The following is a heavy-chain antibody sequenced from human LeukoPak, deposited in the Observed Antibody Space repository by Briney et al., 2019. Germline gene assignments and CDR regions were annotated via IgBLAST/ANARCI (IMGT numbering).Heavy chain of an antibody. D-gene: IGHD4-17*01. CDR2: ISGSGGST. Sequence: RGSLRLSCAASGFTFSSYEMNWVRQAPGKGLEWVSAISGSGGSTYYADSVKGRFTISRDNSKNTLYLQMDSLRAEDTAFYYCARSMSTVTTRFFDLWGRGTLVTVSS. V-gene: IGHV3-23*01. J-gene: IGHJ2*01. CDR1: GFTFSSYE. CDR3: ARSMSTVTTRFFDL.